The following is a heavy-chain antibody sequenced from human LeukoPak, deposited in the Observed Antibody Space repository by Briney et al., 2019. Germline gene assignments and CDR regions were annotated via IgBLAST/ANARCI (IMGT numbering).Heavy chain of an antibody. J-gene: IGHJ4*02. Sequence: PSETLSLTCTVSGGSINSGGYYWSWIRQPAGKGLEWIGRISTRGITKYNPSLKSRVTIPVDTSKNQFPLNLSSVTAADTAVYYCARGPDYTNYVDSWGQGTLVTVSS. CDR1: GGSINSGGYY. CDR2: ISTRGIT. D-gene: IGHD4-11*01. V-gene: IGHV4-61*02. CDR3: ARGPDYTNYVDS.